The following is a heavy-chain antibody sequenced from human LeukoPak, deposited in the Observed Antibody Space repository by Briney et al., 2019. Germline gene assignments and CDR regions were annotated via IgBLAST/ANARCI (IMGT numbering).Heavy chain of an antibody. D-gene: IGHD1/OR15-1a*01. CDR2: ISSGGSSI. CDR3: ARGTRSPDY. V-gene: IGHV3-21*01. Sequence: GGSLRLSCAASGFTFSSYGMTWVRQAPGKGLEWVSSISSGGSSIYYADSVKGRFSVSRDNAKNSLYLQMNSLRAEDTAVYYCARGTRSPDYWGQGTLVTVSS. CDR1: GFTFSSYG. J-gene: IGHJ4*02.